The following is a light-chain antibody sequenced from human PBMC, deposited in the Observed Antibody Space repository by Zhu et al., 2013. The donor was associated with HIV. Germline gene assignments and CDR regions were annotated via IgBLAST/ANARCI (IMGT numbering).Light chain of an antibody. CDR1: QGINKW. Sequence: DIQVTQSPPTLSASVGDSVSITCRSTQGINKWLAWYQHKPGRAPTLLIYEASKLQDDVPSRFSGSGSGTEFTLTISSLQPEDFATYFCQRYNVAPYTFGPGTRLE. J-gene: IGKJ2*01. CDR3: QRYNVAPYT. CDR2: EAS. V-gene: IGKV1-5*03.